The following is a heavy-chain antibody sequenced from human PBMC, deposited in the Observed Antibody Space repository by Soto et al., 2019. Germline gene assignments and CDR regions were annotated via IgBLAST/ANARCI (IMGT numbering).Heavy chain of an antibody. CDR1: GFSFSNAW. V-gene: IGHV3-15*01. CDR3: CAFSYGG. J-gene: IGHJ4*02. Sequence: VQLVESGGGLVKPGGSLRLSCAASGFSFSNAWMSWVRQAPGKGLEWVGRIKRNTDGETTDYAAPVKGRFTISRDDSKNTLYLQMNSLKTEVTAVYYCCAFSYGGWGQGSLVTVSS. CDR2: IKRNTDGETT. D-gene: IGHD4-17*01.